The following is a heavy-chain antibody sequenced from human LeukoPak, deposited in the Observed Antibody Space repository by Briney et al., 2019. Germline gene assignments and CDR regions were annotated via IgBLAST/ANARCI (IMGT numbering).Heavy chain of an antibody. V-gene: IGHV3-7*01. CDR1: GFTFSSYE. CDR2: IKQDGSEK. J-gene: IGHJ6*03. D-gene: IGHD3-10*01. CDR3: ASRVYGSGSYYYYYYMDV. Sequence: GGSLRLSCAASGFTFSSYEMNWVRQAPGKGLEWVANIKQDGSEKYYVDSVKGRFTISRDNAKNSLYLQMNSLRAEDTAVYYCASRVYGSGSYYYYYYMDVWGKGTTVTVSS.